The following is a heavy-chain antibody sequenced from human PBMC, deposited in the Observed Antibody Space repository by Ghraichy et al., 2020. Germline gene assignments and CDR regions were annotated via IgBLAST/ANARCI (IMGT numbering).Heavy chain of an antibody. D-gene: IGHD2-21*02. CDR2: ISGSGGST. V-gene: IGHV3-23*01. Sequence: GGSLRLSCAASGFTFSSYAMSWVRQAPGKGLEWVSAISGSGGSTYYADSVKGRFTISRDNSKNTLYLQMNSLRAEDTAVYYCVPGVGAYCGGDCYFVGFDYWGQGTLVTVSS. CDR1: GFTFSSYA. CDR3: VPGVGAYCGGDCYFVGFDY. J-gene: IGHJ4*02.